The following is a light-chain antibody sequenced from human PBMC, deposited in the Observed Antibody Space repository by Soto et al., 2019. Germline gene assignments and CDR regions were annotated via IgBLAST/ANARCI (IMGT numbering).Light chain of an antibody. CDR3: QQYNSYST. CDR2: DAS. J-gene: IGKJ1*01. Sequence: DIQMTQSPSTLSASVGDRVTITFRASQSISSWLAWYQQKPGKAPKLLIYDASSLESGVPSRLSGSGSGTEFTLTISSLQPDDFATYYCQQYNSYSTFGQGTKVDIK. V-gene: IGKV1-5*01. CDR1: QSISSW.